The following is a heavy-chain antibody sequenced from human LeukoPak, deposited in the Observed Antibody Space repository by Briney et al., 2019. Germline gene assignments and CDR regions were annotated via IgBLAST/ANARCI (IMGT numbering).Heavy chain of an antibody. Sequence: GGSLRLSCTASGFSFNDFAMHWVRQAPGKGLEWVSSINWNSDNIGYADSVKGRFTISRDNAKNSLYLQMDSLRAEDTALYYCAKEQLEVGEYDAFDIWGQGTMVSVSS. J-gene: IGHJ3*02. V-gene: IGHV3-9*01. CDR3: AKEQLEVGEYDAFDI. D-gene: IGHD3-10*01. CDR1: GFSFNDFA. CDR2: INWNSDNI.